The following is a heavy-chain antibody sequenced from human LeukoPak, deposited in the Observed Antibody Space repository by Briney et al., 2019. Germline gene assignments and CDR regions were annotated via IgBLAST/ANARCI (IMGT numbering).Heavy chain of an antibody. CDR2: IYHSGST. CDR3: ARVGATTRAFDY. CDR1: GGSISSGGYS. Sequence: PSQTLSLTCAVSGGSISSGGYSGSWIRQPPGKGLEWIGYIYHSGSTYHNPSLKSRVTISVDRSKNQFSLKLSSVTAADTAVYYCARVGATTRAFDYWGQGTLVTVSS. D-gene: IGHD1-26*01. J-gene: IGHJ4*02. V-gene: IGHV4-30-2*01.